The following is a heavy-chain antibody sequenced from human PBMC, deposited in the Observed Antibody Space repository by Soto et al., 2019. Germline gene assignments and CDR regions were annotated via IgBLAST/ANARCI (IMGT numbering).Heavy chain of an antibody. CDR3: AHSLACQPATLGY. CDR1: GFSLTSSGLA. Sequence: QITLKESGPTLVQPTQTLTLTCAFSGFSLTSSGLAVGWVRPPQGRALEWLALSYWDDDKRSSPSVNSRLTSTKDTSKNQEVRTMTNMDPEDTATDYCAHSLACQPATLGYLVQGTMVTVSS. CDR2: SYWDDDK. V-gene: IGHV2-5*02. J-gene: IGHJ4*02.